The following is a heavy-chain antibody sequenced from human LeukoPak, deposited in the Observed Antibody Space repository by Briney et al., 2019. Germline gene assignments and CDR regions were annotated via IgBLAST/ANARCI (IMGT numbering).Heavy chain of an antibody. CDR1: GFTFSSYA. V-gene: IGHV3-30-3*01. D-gene: IGHD3-3*02. Sequence: GGSLRLSCAASGFTFSSYAMHWVRQAPGKGLEWVAVISYDGSNKYYADSVMGRFTISRDNSKNTLYLQMNSLRAEDTAVYYCARHLRSKHLGAFDIWGQGTMVTVSS. CDR3: ARHLRSKHLGAFDI. J-gene: IGHJ3*02. CDR2: ISYDGSNK.